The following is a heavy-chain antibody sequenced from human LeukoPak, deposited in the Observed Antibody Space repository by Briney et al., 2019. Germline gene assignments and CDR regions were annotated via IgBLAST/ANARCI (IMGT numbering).Heavy chain of an antibody. CDR3: AKDHFRSSGSNPIDY. CDR1: GFTFSSYG. V-gene: IGHV3-30*18. CDR2: ISYDGSNK. Sequence: GGSLRLSCAASGFTFSSYGMHWVRQAPGKGLEWVAVISYDGSNKYYADSVKGRFTISRDNSKNTLYLQMNSLRAEDTAVYYCAKDHFRSSGSNPIDYWGQGTLVTVSS. D-gene: IGHD6-19*01. J-gene: IGHJ4*02.